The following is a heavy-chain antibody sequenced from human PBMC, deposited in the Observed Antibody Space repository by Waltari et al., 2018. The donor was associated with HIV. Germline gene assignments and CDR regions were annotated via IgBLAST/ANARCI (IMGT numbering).Heavy chain of an antibody. V-gene: IGHV4-39*01. D-gene: IGHD3-22*01. Sequence: QLQLQESGPGLVKPSETPSLTCTVSGASTSSSRSYWGWIRQPHGQGLEWIGSIYYSGSTYYNPSLKSRVTISVDTSKNQFSLKLSSVTAADTAVYYCARLVYDSSLGPHLGYFDLWGRGTLVTVSS. J-gene: IGHJ2*01. CDR3: ARLVYDSSLGPHLGYFDL. CDR2: IYYSGST. CDR1: GASTSSSRSY.